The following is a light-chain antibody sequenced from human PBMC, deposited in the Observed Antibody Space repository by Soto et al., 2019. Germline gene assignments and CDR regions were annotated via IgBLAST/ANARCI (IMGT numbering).Light chain of an antibody. V-gene: IGLV2-14*01. Sequence: QSVLTQPASVSGSPGQSITISCTGTSSDVGAYNYVSWYQHHPGKAPKLMIYEVSNRPSGVSNRFSGSKSGNTASLTISGLQAEDEANYYCSSYTSSRVFGGGTKLTVL. CDR2: EVS. CDR1: SSDVGAYNY. CDR3: SSYTSSRV. J-gene: IGLJ2*01.